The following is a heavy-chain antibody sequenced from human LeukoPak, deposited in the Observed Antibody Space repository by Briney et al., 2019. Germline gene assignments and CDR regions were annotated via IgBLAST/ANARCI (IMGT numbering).Heavy chain of an antibody. CDR1: GFTFRIYG. Sequence: PGRSLRLSCAASGFTFRIYGMNWVRQAPGKGPEWASYIAHDSTNIYYKDSVTGRFTMSRDNARTSLYLQMTSLRAEDTAMHYCARATRNGYAYWGQGTLVTVSS. CDR2: IAHDSTNI. CDR3: ARATRNGYAY. J-gene: IGHJ4*02. D-gene: IGHD5-24*01. V-gene: IGHV3-48*04.